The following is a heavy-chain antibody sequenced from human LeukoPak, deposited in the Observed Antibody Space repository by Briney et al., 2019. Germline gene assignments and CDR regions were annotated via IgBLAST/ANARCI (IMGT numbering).Heavy chain of an antibody. CDR1: GFTFSINW. V-gene: IGHV3-74*01. D-gene: IGHD1-26*01. CDR2: INSDGSST. Sequence: GGSLRLSCAASGFTFSINWMHWVRQAPGKGLVWVSHINSDGSSTNCADSVKGRFTISRDSAKNTLYLQMNSLRAEDTGVYYCARDKVSGSYYGLDYWGQGTLVTVSS. J-gene: IGHJ4*02. CDR3: ARDKVSGSYYGLDY.